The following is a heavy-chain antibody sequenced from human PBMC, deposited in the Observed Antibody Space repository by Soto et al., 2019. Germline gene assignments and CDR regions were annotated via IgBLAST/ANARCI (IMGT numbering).Heavy chain of an antibody. CDR3: SRGLLV. Sequence: QVQLQESGPGLVKPSQTLSLTCTVSSGSINSGGYCWSWIRQHPGKGMDWIGCISYGGSTSYSPSRKSRGTTSVDRSKIRFSLKLTSLTAADTARYYCSRGLLVWGQGALFTVSS. CDR1: SGSINSGGYC. V-gene: IGHV4-31*03. D-gene: IGHD5-18*01. CDR2: ISYGGST. J-gene: IGHJ4*02.